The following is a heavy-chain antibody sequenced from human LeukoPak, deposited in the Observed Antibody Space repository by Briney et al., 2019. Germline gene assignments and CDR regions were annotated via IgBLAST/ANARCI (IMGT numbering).Heavy chain of an antibody. Sequence: GGSLRLSCAASGFSLSSYAMSWVRQAPGKGLEWVSATSSSDSGTYYADSVRGRFTISRDNSKNTLYLHMKSLRAEDTAVYYCAELGITMIGGVWGKGTTATISS. CDR3: AELGITMIGGV. V-gene: IGHV3-23*01. CDR2: TSSSDSGT. CDR1: GFSLSSYA. D-gene: IGHD3-10*02. J-gene: IGHJ6*04.